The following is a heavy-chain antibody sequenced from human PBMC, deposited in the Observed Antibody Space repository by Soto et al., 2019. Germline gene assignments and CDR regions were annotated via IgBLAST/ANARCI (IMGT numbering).Heavy chain of an antibody. CDR2: ISGSGGST. Sequence: PGGSLRLSCAASGFTFSSYAMSWVRQAPGKGLEWVSAISGSGGSTYYADSVKGRFTISRDNSKNTLYLQMNSLRAEDTAVYYCARDVVVPAAIRGYYYYGMDAWGQGTTVTVSS. V-gene: IGHV3-23*01. J-gene: IGHJ6*02. D-gene: IGHD2-2*01. CDR3: ARDVVVPAAIRGYYYYGMDA. CDR1: GFTFSSYA.